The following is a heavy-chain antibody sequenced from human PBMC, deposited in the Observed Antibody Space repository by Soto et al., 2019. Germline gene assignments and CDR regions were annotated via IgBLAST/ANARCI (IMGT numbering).Heavy chain of an antibody. Sequence: QVQLVQSGAEVKKPGSSVRVSCRASGGSFSDYGFSWVRQAPGQRLEWMGGITPNSGTVNYAQKFRGRITITADDSTSTVYMELSSLRSGDSAVYDWARGPANDAFDPWGQGTLVTVSS. CDR3: ARGPANDAFDP. J-gene: IGHJ5*02. V-gene: IGHV1-69*01. CDR2: ITPNSGTV. CDR1: GGSFSDYG.